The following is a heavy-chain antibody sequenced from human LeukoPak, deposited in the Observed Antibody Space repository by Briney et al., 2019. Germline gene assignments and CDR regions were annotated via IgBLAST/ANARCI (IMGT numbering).Heavy chain of an antibody. Sequence: GGSLRLSCAASGFTFSSYAMSWVRQAPGKGLEWVSAISGSGGSTYYADSVKGRFTISRDNSKNTLYLQMNSLRAEDTAVYYCAKDYRGVVIIRNPLDYWGQGTLVTVSS. CDR3: AKDYRGVVIIRNPLDY. V-gene: IGHV3-23*01. J-gene: IGHJ4*02. CDR2: ISGSGGST. CDR1: GFTFSSYA. D-gene: IGHD3-3*01.